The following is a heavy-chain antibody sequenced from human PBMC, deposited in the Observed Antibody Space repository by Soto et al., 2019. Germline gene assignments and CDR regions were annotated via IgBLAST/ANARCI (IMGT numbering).Heavy chain of an antibody. CDR2: ISYSGST. Sequence: SETLSLTCTVSGGSITNYYWSWIRQPPGKGLEWIGFISYSGSTNYSPSLKSRVSISLDTSKTQFSLKLRSVTAADTAVYFCERWFSGGYLSRHDLHPYYAMDVWGQGISVTVSS. CDR3: ERWFSGGYLSRHDLHPYYAMDV. V-gene: IGHV4-59*01. CDR1: GGSITNYY. D-gene: IGHD1-26*01. J-gene: IGHJ6*02.